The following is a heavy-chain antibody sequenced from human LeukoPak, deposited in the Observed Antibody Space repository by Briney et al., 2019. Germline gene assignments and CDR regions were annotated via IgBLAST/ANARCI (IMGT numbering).Heavy chain of an antibody. CDR2: IKEDGTEK. V-gene: IGHV3-7*01. CDR3: ARGGSESDY. J-gene: IGHJ4*02. Sequence: PGGSLRLSCAASGFPFSSYWMTWVRQAPGKGLEWVANIKEDGTEKTYVDSVKGRFTISRGNAKNSLYLQMNSLRAEDTAVYYCARGGSESDYWGQGTLVTVSS. CDR1: GFPFSSYW.